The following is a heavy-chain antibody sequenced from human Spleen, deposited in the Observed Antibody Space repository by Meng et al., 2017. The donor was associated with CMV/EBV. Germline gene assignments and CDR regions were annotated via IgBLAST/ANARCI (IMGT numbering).Heavy chain of an antibody. D-gene: IGHD3-3*01. CDR3: AVNYDFWSGRWD. CDR1: GFIFSSYW. J-gene: IGHJ4*02. CDR2: IKEDGSEK. Sequence: GGSLRLSCAASGFIFSSYWMTWVRQAPGKGLEWVANIKEDGSEKYYEDSVKGRFTISRDNSKNTLYLQMNSLRAEDTAVYYCAVNYDFWSGRWDWGQGTLVTVSS. V-gene: IGHV3-7*01.